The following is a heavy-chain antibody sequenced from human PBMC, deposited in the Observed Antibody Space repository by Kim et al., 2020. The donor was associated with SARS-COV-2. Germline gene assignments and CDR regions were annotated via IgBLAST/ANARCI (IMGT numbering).Heavy chain of an antibody. CDR2: INHSGST. Sequence: SETLSLTCAVYGGSFSGYYWSWIRQPPGKGLEWIGEINHSGSTNYNPSLKSRVTISVDTSKNQFSLKLSSVTAADTAVYYCARGRPKVAATRHYYYGMDVWGQGTTVTVSS. V-gene: IGHV4-34*01. D-gene: IGHD2-15*01. CDR3: ARGRPKVAATRHYYYGMDV. J-gene: IGHJ6*02. CDR1: GGSFSGYY.